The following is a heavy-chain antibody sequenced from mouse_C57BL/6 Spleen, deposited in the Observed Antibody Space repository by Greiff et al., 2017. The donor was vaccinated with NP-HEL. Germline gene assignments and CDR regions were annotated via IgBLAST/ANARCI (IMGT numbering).Heavy chain of an antibody. CDR2: ISSGSSTI. J-gene: IGHJ2*01. Sequence: EVMLVESGGGLVKPGGSLKLSCAASGFTFSDYGMHWVRQAPEKGLEWVAYISSGSSTIYYADTVKGRFTISRDNAKNTLFLQMTRLRSEDTAMYYCARTEGYFDCDYWGQGTTLTVSS. CDR3: ARTEGYFDCDY. V-gene: IGHV5-17*01. D-gene: IGHD2-3*01. CDR1: GFTFSDYG.